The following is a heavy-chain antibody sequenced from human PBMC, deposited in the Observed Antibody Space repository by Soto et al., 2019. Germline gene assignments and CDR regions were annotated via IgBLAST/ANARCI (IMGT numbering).Heavy chain of an antibody. CDR3: AKEQAAAGPYYYYYGMAV. CDR2: ISGSGGST. V-gene: IGHV3-23*01. CDR1: GFTFSSYA. Sequence: EVQLLESGGGLVQPGGSLRLSCAASGFTFSSYAMSWVRQAPGKGLEWVSAISGSGGSTYYADSVKGRFTISRDNSKNTLYLQINSLGAEDTAVYYCAKEQAAAGPYYYYYGMAVWGQGTTVTVSS. D-gene: IGHD6-13*01. J-gene: IGHJ6*02.